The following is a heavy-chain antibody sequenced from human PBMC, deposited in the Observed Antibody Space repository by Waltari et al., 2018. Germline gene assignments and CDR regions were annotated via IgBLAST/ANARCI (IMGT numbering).Heavy chain of an antibody. Sequence: QVQLVQSGAEVKKPGSSVKVSCKASGGTFSSYAISWVRQAPGQGLEWMGGIIPIFGTANYAQKFQGRVTITADESTSTAYMELSSLRSEDTAVYYCASAYFDWLLLGSWYFDYWGQGTLVTVSS. CDR1: GGTFSSYA. CDR3: ASAYFDWLLLGSWYFDY. V-gene: IGHV1-69*13. J-gene: IGHJ4*02. D-gene: IGHD3-9*01. CDR2: IIPIFGTA.